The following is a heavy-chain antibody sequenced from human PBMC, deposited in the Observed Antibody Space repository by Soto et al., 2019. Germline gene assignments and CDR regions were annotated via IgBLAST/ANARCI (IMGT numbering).Heavy chain of an antibody. CDR3: ARRYGSCFDY. V-gene: IGHV4-59*08. CDR1: GGSISSYY. CDR2: IYYSGST. J-gene: IGHJ4*02. D-gene: IGHD5-18*01. Sequence: QVQLQESGPGLVKPSETLSLTCTVSGGSISSYYWCWVRQPRGKGLEWIGYIYYSGSTNYHPSLKSRVTISVDTSKNQLSLKLSSVTAADTAVYYCARRYGSCFDYWGQGTLVTVSS.